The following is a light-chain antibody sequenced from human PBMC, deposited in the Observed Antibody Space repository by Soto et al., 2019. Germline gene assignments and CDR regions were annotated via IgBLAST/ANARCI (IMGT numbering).Light chain of an antibody. CDR3: QQYGGSPLT. J-gene: IGKJ4*01. V-gene: IGKV3-20*01. CDR2: DAS. CDR1: QSVSSNY. Sequence: EIVLTQSPGTLSLSPGERATLSCRASQSVSSNYLAWYQQKPGLAPKLLIYDASSRATGIPDRFSGSGSGTDFTLTISRLEPEDFAVYYCQQYGGSPLTFGGGTSVEIK.